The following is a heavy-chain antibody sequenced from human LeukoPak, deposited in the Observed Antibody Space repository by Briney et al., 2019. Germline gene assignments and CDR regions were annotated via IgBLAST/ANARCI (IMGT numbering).Heavy chain of an antibody. CDR2: IYYSGST. V-gene: IGHV4-59*01. CDR1: GGSISSYY. Sequence: SETLXXTCTVSGGSISSYYWSWIRQPPGKGLEWIGYIYYSGSTNYNPSLKSRVTISVETSKNQFSLKLSSVAAGDTAVYYWXXTRXLXDXXGYCPYYFDYWGQGTLVTVSS. J-gene: IGHJ4*02. D-gene: IGHD3-22*01. CDR3: XXTRXLXDXXGYCPYYFDY.